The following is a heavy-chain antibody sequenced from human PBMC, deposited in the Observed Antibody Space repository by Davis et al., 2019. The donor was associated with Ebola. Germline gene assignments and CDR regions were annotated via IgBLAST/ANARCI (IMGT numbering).Heavy chain of an antibody. Sequence: GESLKISCAASGFTFSSYGMHWVRQAPGKGLEWVAVISYDGSNKYYADSVKGRFTISRDNSKNTLYLQMNSLRAEDTAVYYCAKDGHRAVADLLYYYYGMDVWGQGTTVTVSS. D-gene: IGHD6-19*01. CDR1: GFTFSSYG. CDR3: AKDGHRAVADLLYYYYGMDV. V-gene: IGHV3-30*18. CDR2: ISYDGSNK. J-gene: IGHJ6*02.